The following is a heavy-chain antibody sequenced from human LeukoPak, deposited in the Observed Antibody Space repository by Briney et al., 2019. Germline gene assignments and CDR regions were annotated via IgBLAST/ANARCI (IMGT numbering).Heavy chain of an antibody. J-gene: IGHJ1*01. Sequence: GGSLRLSCAASGFTFSSYAMHWVRQAPGKGLEWVSYISSSSSTIYYADSVKGRFTISRDNAKNSLYLQMNSLRAEDTAVYYCAHMTTSFFQHWGQGTLVTVSS. CDR1: GFTFSSYA. V-gene: IGHV3-48*01. D-gene: IGHD4-17*01. CDR3: AHMTTSFFQH. CDR2: ISSSSSTI.